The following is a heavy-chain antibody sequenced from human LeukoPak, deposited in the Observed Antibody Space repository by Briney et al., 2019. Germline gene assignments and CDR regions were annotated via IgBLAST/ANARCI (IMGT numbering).Heavy chain of an antibody. J-gene: IGHJ5*02. CDR1: GYTFTGYY. CDR2: INPDSGGT. CDR3: AREYDIVVVVAAICFDP. Sequence: ASVKVSCKASGYTFTGYYMHWVRQAPGQGLEWMGWINPDSGGTNYAQKFQGRVTMTRDTSISTAYMELSRLRSDDTAVYYCAREYDIVVVVAAICFDPWGQGTLVTVSS. V-gene: IGHV1-2*02. D-gene: IGHD2-15*01.